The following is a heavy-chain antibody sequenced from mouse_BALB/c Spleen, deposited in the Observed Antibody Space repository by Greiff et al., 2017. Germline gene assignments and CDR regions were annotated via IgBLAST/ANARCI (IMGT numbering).Heavy chain of an antibody. D-gene: IGHD1-3*01. V-gene: IGHV1-77*01. CDR1: GYTFTDYY. CDR3: SGYYYAMDY. J-gene: IGHJ4*01. CDR2: IYPGSGNT. Sequence: QVQLKESGAELARPGASVKLSCKASGYTFTDYYINWVKQRTGQGLEWIGEIYPGSGNTYYNEKFKGKATLTADKSSSTAYMQLSSLTSEDSAVYYCSGYYYAMDYWGQGTSVTVSS.